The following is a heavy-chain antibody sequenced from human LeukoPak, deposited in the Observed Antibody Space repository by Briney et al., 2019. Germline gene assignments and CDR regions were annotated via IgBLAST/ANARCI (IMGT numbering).Heavy chain of an antibody. CDR2: IYYSGST. CDR1: GGSISSYY. CDR3: ARDRCYYDSGGGPSYWYFDL. Sequence: SETLSLTCTVSGGSISSYYWSWIRQPPGKGLEWIGYIYYSGSTNYNPSLKSRVTISVDTSKNQFSLKLSSVTAADTAVYHCARDRCYYDSGGGPSYWYFDLWGRGTLVTVSS. V-gene: IGHV4-59*01. D-gene: IGHD3-22*01. J-gene: IGHJ2*01.